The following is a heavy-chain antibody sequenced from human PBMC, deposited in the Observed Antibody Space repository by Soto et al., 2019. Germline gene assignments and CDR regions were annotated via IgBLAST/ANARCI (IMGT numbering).Heavy chain of an antibody. J-gene: IGHJ4*02. CDR1: GGSFSGYY. CDR3: ARGGVSRGWFRGYYFDY. V-gene: IGHV4-34*01. D-gene: IGHD6-19*01. Sequence: QVQLQQWGAGLLKPSETLSLTCAVYGGSFSGYYWSWIRQPPGKGLEWIGEINHSGSTNYNPSLKSRVTISVDTSKKQFSLKLSYVTAAATAVYYCARGGVSRGWFRGYYFDYWGQGPLVTVSS. CDR2: INHSGST.